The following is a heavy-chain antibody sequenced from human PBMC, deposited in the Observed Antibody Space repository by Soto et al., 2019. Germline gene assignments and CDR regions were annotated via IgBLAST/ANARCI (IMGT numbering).Heavy chain of an antibody. J-gene: IGHJ4*02. CDR2: INNNGDTT. V-gene: IGHV3-64*01. CDR3: AVPSAMRGYDF. Sequence: EVLLVESGGGLVQPGGSLRLSCAASEFTFSTYAMHWVRQAPGKGLEYVSSINNNGDTTYYASSVMGRFTISRDNSKNTLFLQMGSLRAEDMAIYYCAVPSAMRGYDFWGQGTLVTVSS. D-gene: IGHD2-2*01. CDR1: EFTFSTYA.